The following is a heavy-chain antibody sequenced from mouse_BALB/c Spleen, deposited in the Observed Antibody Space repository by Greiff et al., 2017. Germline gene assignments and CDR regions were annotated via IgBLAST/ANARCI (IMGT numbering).Heavy chain of an antibody. CDR1: GYTFTSYW. Sequence: QVQLQQSGAELVKPGASVKLSCKTSGYTFTSYWIQWVKQRPGQGLGWIGEIFPGTGTTYYNEKFKGKATLTIDTSSSTAYMQLSSLTSEDSAVYFCARGDGYYWGQGTTLTVSS. CDR2: IFPGTGTT. CDR3: ARGDGYY. V-gene: IGHV1S132*01. D-gene: IGHD2-3*01. J-gene: IGHJ2*01.